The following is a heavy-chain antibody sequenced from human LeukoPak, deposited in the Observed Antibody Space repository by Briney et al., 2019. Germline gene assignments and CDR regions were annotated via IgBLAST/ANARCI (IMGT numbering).Heavy chain of an antibody. J-gene: IGHJ6*02. Sequence: GRSLRLSCEASGFTFSTYGMHWVRQAPGKGLEWVAVIWYDGSNKNYADSVKGRFTISRDNSKNTLYLQMNSLRAEDTAVYYCARGGRTTWHGMDVWGQRTTVTVSS. V-gene: IGHV3-33*01. CDR1: GFTFSTYG. CDR2: IWYDGSNK. CDR3: ARGGRTTWHGMDV. D-gene: IGHD4-17*01.